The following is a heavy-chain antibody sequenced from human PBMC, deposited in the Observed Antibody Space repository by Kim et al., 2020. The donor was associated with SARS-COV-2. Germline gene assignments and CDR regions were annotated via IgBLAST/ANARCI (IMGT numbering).Heavy chain of an antibody. V-gene: IGHV1-2*02. D-gene: IGHD6-6*01. J-gene: IGHJ6*02. Sequence: ASVKVSCKASGYTFTGYYMHWVRQAPGQGLEWMGWINPNSGGTNYAQKFQGRVTMTRDTSISTAYMGLSRLRSDDTAVYYCASAYSSSSHYYYYGMDVWGQGTTVTVSS. CDR3: ASAYSSSSHYYYYGMDV. CDR2: INPNSGGT. CDR1: GYTFTGYY.